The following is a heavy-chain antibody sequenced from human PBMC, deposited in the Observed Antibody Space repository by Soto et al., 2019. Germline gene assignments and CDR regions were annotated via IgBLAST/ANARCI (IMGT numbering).Heavy chain of an antibody. J-gene: IGHJ6*02. Sequence: ASVKVSCKASGYTFTGYYMHWVRHAPGQGLEWMGWINPNSGGTNYAQKFQGWVTMTRDTSISTAYMELSRLRSDDTAVYYCARERVSYGGRNYYYYGMDVWGQGTTVTVSS. CDR3: ARERVSYGGRNYYYYGMDV. V-gene: IGHV1-2*04. CDR2: INPNSGGT. CDR1: GYTFTGYY. D-gene: IGHD4-17*01.